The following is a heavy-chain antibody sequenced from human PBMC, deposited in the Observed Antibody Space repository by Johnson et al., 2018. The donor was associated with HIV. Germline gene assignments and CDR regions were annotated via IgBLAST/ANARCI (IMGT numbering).Heavy chain of an antibody. Sequence: VQVVESGGGLVKPGGSLRLSCAASGFTFSNAWMSWVRQAPGKGLEWVGRIKSKTDGGTTDYAAPVKGRFTISRDDSKNTLYLQMNSLKTEDTAVYYCARGPGYSSSWYVNTDAFDIWGQGTMVTVSS. CDR1: GFTFSNAW. D-gene: IGHD6-13*01. V-gene: IGHV3-15*01. CDR3: ARGPGYSSSWYVNTDAFDI. J-gene: IGHJ3*02. CDR2: IKSKTDGGTT.